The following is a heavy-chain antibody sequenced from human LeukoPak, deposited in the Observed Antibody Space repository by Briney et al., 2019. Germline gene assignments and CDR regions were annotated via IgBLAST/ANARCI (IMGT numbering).Heavy chain of an antibody. CDR3: ARESGSHIDY. CDR1: GYSTSSGYY. V-gene: IGHV4-38-2*02. J-gene: IGHJ4*02. Sequence: SETLSLTCTVSGYSTSSGYYWGWIRQPPGKGLKWIGNIYHSGSTYYNPSLKSRVTISVDTSKNQFSLKLSSVTAADTAVYYCARESGSHIDYWGQGTLVTVSS. D-gene: IGHD1-26*01. CDR2: IYHSGST.